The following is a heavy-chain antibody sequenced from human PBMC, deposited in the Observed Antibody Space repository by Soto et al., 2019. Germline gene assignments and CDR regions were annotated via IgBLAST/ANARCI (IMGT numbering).Heavy chain of an antibody. V-gene: IGHV4-31*03. CDR3: ARSSISKKIDY. CDR2: IYYSGST. CDR1: GGSINSGGYY. Sequence: QVQPQESGPGLVKPSQTLTLTCSVSGGSINSGGYYWTWIRQHPGKGLEWIGNIYYSGSTSYKPSLKSRVTISIDTSKTHFSLKLSSVTAADTAVYYCARSSISKKIDYWGQGTLVTVSS. J-gene: IGHJ4*02. D-gene: IGHD2-2*01.